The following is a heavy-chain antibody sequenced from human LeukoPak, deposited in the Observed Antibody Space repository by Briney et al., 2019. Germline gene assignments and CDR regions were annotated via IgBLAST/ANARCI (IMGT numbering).Heavy chain of an antibody. CDR3: ARDRDNVAGTRGYFDY. J-gene: IGHJ4*02. CDR1: GFTFSSYS. CDR2: ISSSSSTI. V-gene: IGHV3-48*01. Sequence: GGSLRLSCAASGFTFSSYSMNWVRQAPGKGLEWVSYISSSSSTIYYADSVKSRFTISRDNAKNSFYLQLNSLRAEDTAVYYCARDRDNVAGTRGYFDYWGQGTLVTVSS. D-gene: IGHD6-19*01.